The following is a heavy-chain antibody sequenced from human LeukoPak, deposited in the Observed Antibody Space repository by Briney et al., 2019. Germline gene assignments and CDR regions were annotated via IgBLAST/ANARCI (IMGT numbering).Heavy chain of an antibody. J-gene: IGHJ6*04. CDR1: GFTFSSYG. D-gene: IGHD2-2*01. CDR3: ARDGGCCSSTSCHMVGGYYYYYGMDV. Sequence: GGSLRLSCAASGFTFSSYGMHWVRQAPGKGLEWVAVIWYDGSNKYYADSVKGRFTISRDNSKNTLYLQMNSLRAEDTAVYYCARDGGCCSSTSCHMVGGYYYYYGMDVWGKGTTVTVSS. CDR2: IWYDGSNK. V-gene: IGHV3-33*01.